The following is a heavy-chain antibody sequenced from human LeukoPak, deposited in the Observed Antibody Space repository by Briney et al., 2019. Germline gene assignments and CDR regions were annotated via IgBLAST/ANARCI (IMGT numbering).Heavy chain of an antibody. Sequence: SETLSLTCTVSGGSVSSGSYYWIWIRKPPGKGLEWLGYIDYSGSTNYNPSLKSRVTISVDTSKNQFSLKLSSVTAADTAVYYCARAGLGYCSSTSCYKPYWYFDLWGRGTLVTVSS. V-gene: IGHV4-61*01. CDR1: GGSVSSGSYY. CDR2: IDYSGST. J-gene: IGHJ2*01. CDR3: ARAGLGYCSSTSCYKPYWYFDL. D-gene: IGHD2-2*02.